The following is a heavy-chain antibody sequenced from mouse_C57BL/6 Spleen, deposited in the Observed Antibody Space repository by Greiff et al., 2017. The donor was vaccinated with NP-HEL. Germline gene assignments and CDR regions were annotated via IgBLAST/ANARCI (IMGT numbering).Heavy chain of an antibody. J-gene: IGHJ1*03. CDR2: INYDGSST. V-gene: IGHV5-16*01. Sequence: EVQLVESEGGLVQPGSSMKLSCTASGFTFSDYYMAWVRPVPEKGLEWVANINYDGSSTYYLDSLKSRFIISRDNAKNILYLQMSSLKSEDTATYYCARDRDSNYLYWYFDVWGTGTTVTVSS. CDR3: ARDRDSNYLYWYFDV. D-gene: IGHD2-5*01. CDR1: GFTFSDYY.